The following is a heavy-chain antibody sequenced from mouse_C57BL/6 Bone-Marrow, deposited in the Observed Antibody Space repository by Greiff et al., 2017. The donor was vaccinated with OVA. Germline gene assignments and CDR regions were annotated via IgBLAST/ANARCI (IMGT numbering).Heavy chain of an antibody. V-gene: IGHV10-1*01. CDR1: GFSFNTYA. J-gene: IGHJ2*01. CDR2: IRSKSNNYAT. CDR3: VTGSSGYFDY. Sequence: EVMLVESGGGLVQPKGSLKLSCAASGFSFNTYAMNWVRQAPGKGLEWVARIRSKSNNYATYYADSVKDRFTISRDDSESMLYLQMNNLKTEDTAMYYCVTGSSGYFDYWGQGTTLTVSS. D-gene: IGHD3-2*02.